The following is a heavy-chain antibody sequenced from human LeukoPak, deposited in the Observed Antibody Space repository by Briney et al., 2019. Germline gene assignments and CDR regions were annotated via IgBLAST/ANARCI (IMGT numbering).Heavy chain of an antibody. V-gene: IGHV1-24*01. J-gene: IGHJ4*02. D-gene: IGHD5-12*01. CDR1: GYTLTESS. CDR2: FDPEDGET. CDR3: ATPVRYSGYDAESRGYYFDY. Sequence: ASVKVSCKVSGYTLTESSMHWVRQAPGKGLEWMGGFDPEDGETIYAQKFQGRVTMTDTAYMELSSLRSEDTAVYYCATPVRYSGYDAESRGYYFDYWGQGTLVTVSS.